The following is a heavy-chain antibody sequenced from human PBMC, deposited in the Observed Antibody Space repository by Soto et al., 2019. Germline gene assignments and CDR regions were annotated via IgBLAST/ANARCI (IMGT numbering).Heavy chain of an antibody. CDR2: IYWDDDK. J-gene: IGHJ3*01. D-gene: IGHD4-4*01. V-gene: IGHV2-5*02. CDR1: GFSLNTNEVA. CDR3: ARTPLTTRDAFDV. Sequence: QITLKESGPTLVKPTQTLTLTCTFSGFSLNTNEVAVGWIRQPPEKALEWLALIYWDDDKRYSPSLKSRLTIAKDTSKNQVVLVMTNMDPVDTATYYCARTPLTTRDAFDVWGPGTMVTVSS.